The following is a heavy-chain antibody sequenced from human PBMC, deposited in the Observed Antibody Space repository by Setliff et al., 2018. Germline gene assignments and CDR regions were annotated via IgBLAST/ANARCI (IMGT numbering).Heavy chain of an antibody. J-gene: IGHJ5*02. D-gene: IGHD3-22*01. CDR3: ARGPRFDYESPTYRRRFDP. V-gene: IGHV4-59*12. Sequence: SETLSLTCSVSGGSINRDYWNWIRQPPGKGLEWLGYIHYSGNTNYNPSLKSRVTISVDTSKNLFSLKLSSVTAADTAVYFCARGPRFDYESPTYRRRFDPWGQGTAVTVSS. CDR1: GGSINRDY. CDR2: IHYSGNT.